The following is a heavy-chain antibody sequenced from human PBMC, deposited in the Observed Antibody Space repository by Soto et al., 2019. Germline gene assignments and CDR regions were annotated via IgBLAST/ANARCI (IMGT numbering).Heavy chain of an antibody. D-gene: IGHD1-1*01. Sequence: WIRQHPGKGLEWVSRINGDGTRTTYADSVKGRFTISRDNAGNTLFLQMNTLRNEDTAVYYCAKERGRNRNFAMDVWGQGTSVTVSS. J-gene: IGHJ6*02. V-gene: IGHV3-74*03. CDR3: AKERGRNRNFAMDV. CDR2: INGDGTRT.